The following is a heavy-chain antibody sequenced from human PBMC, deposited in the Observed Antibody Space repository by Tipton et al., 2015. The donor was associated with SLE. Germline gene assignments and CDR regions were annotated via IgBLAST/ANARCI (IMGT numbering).Heavy chain of an antibody. Sequence: TLSLTCSVPGGSVSNYTYYWGWIRQPPGKGLEWIASLYYTGNSYYNPSLKSRVTISLDTSKNHFSLTLKSVTAADTAMYYCARGRHNGVPSYQNVRWFDPWGQGTLVIVSA. J-gene: IGHJ5*02. CDR2: LYYTGNS. D-gene: IGHD2-8*01. CDR3: ARGRHNGVPSYQNVRWFDP. V-gene: IGHV4-39*07. CDR1: GGSVSNYTYY.